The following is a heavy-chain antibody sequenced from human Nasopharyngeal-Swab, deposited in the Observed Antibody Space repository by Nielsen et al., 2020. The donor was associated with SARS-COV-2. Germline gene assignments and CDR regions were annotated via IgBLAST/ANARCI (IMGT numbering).Heavy chain of an antibody. Sequence: VRQAPGKGLEWVSLISGDGGRTYYADSVKGRFTISRDNNKNSLFLEMKSLRTEDAALYYCAKDIGACWTAYSMCYGMDVWGQGTTVTVSS. CDR2: ISGDGGRT. CDR3: AKDIGACWTAYSMCYGMDV. D-gene: IGHD3/OR15-3a*01. V-gene: IGHV3-43*02. J-gene: IGHJ6*02.